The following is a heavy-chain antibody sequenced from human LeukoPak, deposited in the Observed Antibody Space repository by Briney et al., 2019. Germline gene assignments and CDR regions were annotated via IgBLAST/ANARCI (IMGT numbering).Heavy chain of an antibody. CDR3: ARDLSSNWYSDYFDY. D-gene: IGHD6-13*01. J-gene: IGHJ4*02. CDR1: GGSFSTYY. CDR2: VYASGNT. Sequence: SETLSLTCTVSGGSFSTYYWSWIRQPAGKGLEWIGRVYASGNTNYNPSLKSRVTMSVDTPKNQFSLKLSSVTAADTAVYYCARDLSSNWYSDYFDYWGQGTLVAVSS. V-gene: IGHV4-4*07.